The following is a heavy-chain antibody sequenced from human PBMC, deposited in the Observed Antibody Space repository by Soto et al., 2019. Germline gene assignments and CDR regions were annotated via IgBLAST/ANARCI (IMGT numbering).Heavy chain of an antibody. CDR3: ATWVADCYYYGMDV. CDR1: GYSFTSYW. V-gene: IGHV5-10-1*01. J-gene: IGHJ6*02. Sequence: GESLKISCKGSGYSFTSYWISWVRQMPGKGLEWMGRIDPSDSYTNYSPSFQGHVTISADKSISTAYLQWSSLKASDTAMYYCATWVADCYYYGMDVWGQGTTVTVSS. CDR2: IDPSDSYT. D-gene: IGHD2-21*01.